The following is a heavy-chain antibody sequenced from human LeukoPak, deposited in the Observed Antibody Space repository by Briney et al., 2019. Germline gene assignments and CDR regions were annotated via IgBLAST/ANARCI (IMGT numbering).Heavy chain of an antibody. CDR1: GYTFTSYD. Sequence: PLASVKVSCKASGYTFTSYDINWERQATGQGLEWMGWMNPNSGNTGYAQKFQGRVTMTRNTSISTAYMELSSLRSEDTAVYYCARGRGYCSSTSCYENDYWGQGTLVTVSS. J-gene: IGHJ4*02. V-gene: IGHV1-8*01. CDR2: MNPNSGNT. D-gene: IGHD2-2*01. CDR3: ARGRGYCSSTSCYENDY.